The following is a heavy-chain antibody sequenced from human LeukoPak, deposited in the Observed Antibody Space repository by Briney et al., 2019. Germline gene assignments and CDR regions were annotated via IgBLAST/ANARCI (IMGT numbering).Heavy chain of an antibody. CDR1: GYTFTSYY. D-gene: IGHD1-26*01. CDR2: INPSGGST. V-gene: IGHV1-46*01. CDR3: ARGSGSYYRGGDY. Sequence: SVKVSCKSSGYTFTSYYMHWVRQAPGQGLEWGGIINPSGGSTSYAQKFQGRVTMTRDTSTSTVYVELSSLRSEDTAVYYCARGSGSYYRGGDYWGQGTLVTVSS. J-gene: IGHJ4*02.